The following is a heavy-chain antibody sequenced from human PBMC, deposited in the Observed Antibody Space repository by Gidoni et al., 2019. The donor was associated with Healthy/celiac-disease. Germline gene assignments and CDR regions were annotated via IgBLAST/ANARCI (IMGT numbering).Heavy chain of an antibody. CDR1: GGSISSYY. CDR2: IYYSGST. D-gene: IGHD6-19*01. CDR3: ARVIGDSSGWYGHYYYYYGMDV. Sequence: QVQLQESGPGLVKPSETLSLTCTVSGGSISSYYWSWIRQPPGKGLAWIGYIYYSGSTNYNPPLKSRVTISVDTSKNQFSLKLSSVTAADTAVYYCARVIGDSSGWYGHYYYYYGMDVWGQGTTVTVSS. J-gene: IGHJ6*02. V-gene: IGHV4-59*01.